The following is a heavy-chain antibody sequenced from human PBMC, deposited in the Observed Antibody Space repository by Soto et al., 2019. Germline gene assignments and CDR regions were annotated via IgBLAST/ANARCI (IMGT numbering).Heavy chain of an antibody. Sequence: GGSLRLSCAASGFTFSSYGMHWVRQAPGKGLEWVAVIWYDGSNKYYADSVKGRFTISRDNSKNTLYLQMNSLRAEDTAVYYCARTYQDIVVVPANYYYYMDVWGKGTTVTVSS. D-gene: IGHD2-2*01. J-gene: IGHJ6*03. CDR3: ARTYQDIVVVPANYYYYMDV. CDR1: GFTFSSYG. CDR2: IWYDGSNK. V-gene: IGHV3-33*01.